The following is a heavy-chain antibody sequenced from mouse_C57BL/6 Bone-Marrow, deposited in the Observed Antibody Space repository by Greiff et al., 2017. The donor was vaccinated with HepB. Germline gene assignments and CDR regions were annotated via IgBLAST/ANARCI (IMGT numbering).Heavy chain of an antibody. J-gene: IGHJ3*01. CDR3: ARNVYGYDWFAY. Sequence: VQLKESGAELARPGASVKLSCKASGYTFTSYGISWVKQRTGQGLEWIGEIYPRSGNTYYNEKFKGKATLTADKSSSTAYMELRSLTSEDSAVYFCARNVYGYDWFAYWGQGTLVTVSA. CDR2: IYPRSGNT. CDR1: GYTFTSYG. D-gene: IGHD2-2*01. V-gene: IGHV1-81*01.